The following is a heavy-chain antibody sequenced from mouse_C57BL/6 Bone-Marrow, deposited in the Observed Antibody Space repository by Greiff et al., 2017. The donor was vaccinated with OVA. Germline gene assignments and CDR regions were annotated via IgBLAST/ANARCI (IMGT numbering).Heavy chain of an antibody. CDR1: GFTFSDYG. J-gene: IGHJ3*01. CDR2: ISSGSSTI. V-gene: IGHV5-17*01. D-gene: IGHD2-4*01. Sequence: EVKVVESGGGLEKPGGSLKLSCAASGFTFSDYGMHWVRQAPEKGLEWVAYISSGSSTIYYADTVKGRFTISRDNAKNTLFLQMTSLRSEDTAMYYCARDYFAYWGQGTLVTVSA. CDR3: ARDYFAY.